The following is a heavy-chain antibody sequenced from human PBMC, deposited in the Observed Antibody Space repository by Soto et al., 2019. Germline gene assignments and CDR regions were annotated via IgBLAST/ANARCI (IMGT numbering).Heavy chain of an antibody. CDR3: AKGHPEGELVRHNTVFDP. J-gene: IGHJ5*02. CDR1: GFTFSSYS. CDR2: ISGSGGST. D-gene: IGHD1-26*01. V-gene: IGHV3-23*01. Sequence: PGGSLRLSCAASGFTFSSYSMSWVRQAPGKGLEWVSAISGSGGSTYYADSVKGRFTISRDNSKNTLYLQMSSLRAEDTAVYYCAKGHPEGELVRHNTVFDPRGQGTLVTVSS.